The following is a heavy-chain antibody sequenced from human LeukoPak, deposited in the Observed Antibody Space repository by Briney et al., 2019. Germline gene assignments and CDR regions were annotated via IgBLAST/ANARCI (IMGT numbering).Heavy chain of an antibody. J-gene: IGHJ3*02. CDR3: ARDVVGITLDAFDI. D-gene: IGHD3-22*01. Sequence: SETLSLTCTVSGGSISSYYWSWIRQPAGKGLEWIGRIYTSGSTNYNPSLKSRVTMSVDTPKNQFSLKLSSVTAADTAVYYCARDVVGITLDAFDIWGQGTMVTVSS. CDR2: IYTSGST. V-gene: IGHV4-4*07. CDR1: GGSISSYY.